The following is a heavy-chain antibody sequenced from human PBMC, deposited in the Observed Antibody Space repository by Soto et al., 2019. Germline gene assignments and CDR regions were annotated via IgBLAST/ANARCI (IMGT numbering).Heavy chain of an antibody. CDR3: ARPYCSSTSCPENSNWFDP. CDR2: INPSGGST. V-gene: IGHV1-46*03. CDR1: GYTFTSYY. Sequence: ASVKVSCKASGYTFTSYYMHWVRQAPGQGLEWMGIINPSGGSTSYAQKFQGRVTMTRDTSTSTVYMELSSLRSEDTAVYHCARPYCSSTSCPENSNWFDPWGQGTLVTVSS. D-gene: IGHD2-2*01. J-gene: IGHJ5*02.